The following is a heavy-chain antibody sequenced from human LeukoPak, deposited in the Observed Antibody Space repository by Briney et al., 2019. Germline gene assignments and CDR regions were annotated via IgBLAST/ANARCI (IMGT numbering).Heavy chain of an antibody. V-gene: IGHV3-30*18. Sequence: GGSLRLSCAASGFTFSSYGMHWVRQAPGKGLEWVAVISYDGSNKYYADSVKGRFTISRDNSKNTLYLQMNSLRAEDTAVYYCAKESSWIQLWLVPRYYYGMDVWGQGTTVTVSS. J-gene: IGHJ6*02. CDR2: ISYDGSNK. CDR3: AKESSWIQLWLVPRYYYGMDV. D-gene: IGHD5-18*01. CDR1: GFTFSSYG.